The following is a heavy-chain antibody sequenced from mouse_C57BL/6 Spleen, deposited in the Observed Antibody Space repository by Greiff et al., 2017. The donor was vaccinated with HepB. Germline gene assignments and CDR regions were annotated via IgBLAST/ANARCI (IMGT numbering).Heavy chain of an antibody. J-gene: IGHJ1*03. CDR2: IYPGDGDT. CDR1: GNAFSSSW. Sequence: VQLQQSGPELVKPGASVKISCKASGNAFSSSWMNWVKQRPGKGLEWIGRIYPGDGDTNYNGKFKGKATLTADKSSSTAYMQLSSLTSEDSAVYFCAREGVYFDVWGTGTTVTVSS. V-gene: IGHV1-82*01. CDR3: AREGVYFDV.